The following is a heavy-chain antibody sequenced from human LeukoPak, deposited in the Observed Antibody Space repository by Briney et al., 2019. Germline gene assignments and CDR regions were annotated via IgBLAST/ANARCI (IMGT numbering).Heavy chain of an antibody. Sequence: SETLSLTCTVSGGSINSYYWSWLRQPPGKGLEWIGYISYSGTTSYDPSLKSRVTMSLDTSKNQFSLKLSSVTAADTAVYYCARDGDTAMILFAFDIWGQGTMVTVSS. CDR3: ARDGDTAMILFAFDI. CDR2: ISYSGTT. D-gene: IGHD5-18*01. J-gene: IGHJ3*02. V-gene: IGHV4-59*12. CDR1: GGSINSYY.